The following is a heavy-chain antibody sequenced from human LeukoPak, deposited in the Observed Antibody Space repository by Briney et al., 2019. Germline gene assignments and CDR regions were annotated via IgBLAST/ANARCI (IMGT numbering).Heavy chain of an antibody. V-gene: IGHV3-21*01. D-gene: IGHD5-24*01. CDR2: ISSSSSYI. J-gene: IGHJ4*02. CDR3: ARARDGYGTDY. CDR1: GFTFSSYS. Sequence: GGSLRLSCAASGFTFSSYSMNWVRQAPGKGLEWVSSISSSSSYIYYADSVKGRFTISRDNAKNSLYPQMNSLRAEDTAVYYCARARDGYGTDYWGQGTLVTVSS.